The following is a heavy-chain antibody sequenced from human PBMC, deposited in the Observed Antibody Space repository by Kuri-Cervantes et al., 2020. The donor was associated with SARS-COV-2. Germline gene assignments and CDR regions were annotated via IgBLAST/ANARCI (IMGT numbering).Heavy chain of an antibody. CDR3: AKDPGYSSIDY. V-gene: IGHV3-23*01. CDR2: ISGSGGST. D-gene: IGHD4-11*01. CDR1: GFTFSSYA. Sequence: GSLRLSCAASGFTFSSYAMSWVRQAPGKGLEWVSAISGSGGSTYYADSAKGRFTISRDNSKNTLYLQINSLRAEDTAVYYCAKDPGYSSIDYWGQGTLVTVSS. J-gene: IGHJ4*02.